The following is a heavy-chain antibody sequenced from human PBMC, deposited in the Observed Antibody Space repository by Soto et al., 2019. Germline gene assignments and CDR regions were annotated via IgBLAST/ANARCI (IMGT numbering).Heavy chain of an antibody. CDR1: GFTFSSYS. CDR3: ASDNVLRYFDWPHPHGGMDV. Sequence: PGGSLRLSCAASGFTFSSYSMNWVRQAPGKGLEWVSSISSSSSYIYYADSVKGRFTISRDNAKNSLYLQMNSLRAEDTAVYYCASDNVLRYFDWPHPHGGMDVWGQGTTVTVSS. CDR2: ISSSSSYI. D-gene: IGHD3-9*01. V-gene: IGHV3-21*01. J-gene: IGHJ6*02.